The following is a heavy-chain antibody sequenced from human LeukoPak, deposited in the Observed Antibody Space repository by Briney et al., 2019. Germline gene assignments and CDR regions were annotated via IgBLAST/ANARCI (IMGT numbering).Heavy chain of an antibody. J-gene: IGHJ4*02. CDR1: GFTFSSYE. D-gene: IGHD6-19*01. V-gene: IGHV3-48*03. CDR3: AGGASGIAVVVLDY. Sequence: GGSLRLSCAASGFTFSSYEMNWVRQAPGKGLEWVSYISRSSNTIYYADSVKDRFTISRDNAKNSLYLQMNSLRAEDTAVYYWAGGASGIAVVVLDYGAQGPLVTVSS. CDR2: ISRSSNTI.